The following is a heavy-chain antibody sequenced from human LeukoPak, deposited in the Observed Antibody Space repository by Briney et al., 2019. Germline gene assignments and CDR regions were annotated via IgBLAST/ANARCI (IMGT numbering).Heavy chain of an antibody. CDR2: ISSSGTTT. V-gene: IGHV3-48*03. D-gene: IGHD1-1*01. CDR1: GFTFSSYE. J-gene: IGHJ4*02. CDR3: ARVTTGTKVDY. Sequence: GGSLRLSCAASGFTFSSYEMNWVRQAPGKGPEWVSYISSSGTTTHYADSVEGRFTISRGSAKNSLYLQMNSLRAEDTAVYYCARVTTGTKVDYWGQGTLVTVSS.